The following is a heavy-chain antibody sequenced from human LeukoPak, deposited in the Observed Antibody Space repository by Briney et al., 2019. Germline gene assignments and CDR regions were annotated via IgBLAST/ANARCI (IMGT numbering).Heavy chain of an antibody. CDR1: GFIFSSYG. CDR2: IRYDGSNT. CDR3: AKEGPKSIAATGYYMDV. J-gene: IGHJ6*03. V-gene: IGHV3-30*02. D-gene: IGHD6-25*01. Sequence: PGGSLRLSCAASGFIFSSYGMHWVRQAPGKGLEWVAFIRYDGSNTYYADSVKGRFTISRDNSKNTLYLQMNSLRAEDTAVYYCAKEGPKSIAATGYYMDVWGKGTTVTISS.